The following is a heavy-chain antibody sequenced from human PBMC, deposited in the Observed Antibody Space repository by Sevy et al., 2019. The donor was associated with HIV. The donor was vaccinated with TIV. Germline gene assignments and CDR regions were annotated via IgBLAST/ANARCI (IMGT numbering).Heavy chain of an antibody. V-gene: IGHV3-9*01. CDR1: GFRFHDYA. D-gene: IGHD2-2*01. CDR2: ISWNSGSI. CDR3: VKDINRGCDSINCYPYYYYYYGLDV. J-gene: IGHJ6*02. Sequence: GGSLRLSCAASGFRFHDYAMHWVRQAPGKGLEWVSGISWNSGSIGYADSVKGRFTISRDNAKNSLYLDMNSLRAEDTAFYYCVKDINRGCDSINCYPYYYYYYGLDVWGQGTTVTVSS.